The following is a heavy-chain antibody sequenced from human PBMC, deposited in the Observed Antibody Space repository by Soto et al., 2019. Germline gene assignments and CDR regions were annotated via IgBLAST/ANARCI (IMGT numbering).Heavy chain of an antibody. CDR3: ARGSRSGGSNNWFDP. V-gene: IGHV1-18*01. CDR1: GYTFTSYG. D-gene: IGHD2-15*01. CDR2: ISAYNGNT. Sequence: GASVKVSCKASGYTFTSYGISWVRQAPGQGLEWMGWISAYNGNTNYAQKLQGRVTMTTDTSTSTAYMELRSLRSDDTAVYYCARGSRSGGSNNWFDPWGQGTLVTVSS. J-gene: IGHJ5*02.